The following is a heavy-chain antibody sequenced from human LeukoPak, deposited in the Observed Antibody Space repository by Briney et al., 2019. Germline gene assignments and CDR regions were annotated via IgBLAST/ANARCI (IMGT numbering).Heavy chain of an antibody. J-gene: IGHJ4*02. CDR3: VSDYYGSGNYYRPD. CDR1: GGSFSGYY. CDR2: INHSGST. Sequence: PSETLSLTCAVYGGSFSGYYWSWIRQPPGKGLEWIGEINHSGSTNYNPSLKSRVTISVDTSKNQFSLRLTSVTAADTALYYCVSDYYGSGNYYRPDWGQGTLVIVSS. V-gene: IGHV4-34*01. D-gene: IGHD3-10*01.